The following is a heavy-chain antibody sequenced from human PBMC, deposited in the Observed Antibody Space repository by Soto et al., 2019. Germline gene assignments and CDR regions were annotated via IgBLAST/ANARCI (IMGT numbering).Heavy chain of an antibody. CDR2: INPMGGST. Sequence: PSVKVSCKASVYTFINYYIHWVRQAPGQGLEWMAIINPMGGSTNYAQEFQGRVTLTSDTSTSTVYMELSSLRFEDTALFYCARDLAAGDLWGQGTLVTVSS. CDR3: ARDLAAGDL. J-gene: IGHJ5*02. CDR1: VYTFINYY. D-gene: IGHD6-13*01. V-gene: IGHV1-46*01.